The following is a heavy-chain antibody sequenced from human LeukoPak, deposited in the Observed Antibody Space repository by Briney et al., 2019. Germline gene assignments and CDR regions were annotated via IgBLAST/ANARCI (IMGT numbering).Heavy chain of an antibody. CDR3: AKDDTFCGGEGSAQDYFDS. CDR2: ITRTGYTT. Sequence: GGSLRLSCAASGFTFSNYAMTWVRQAPGKGLEWVSCITRTGYTTYYADSVKGRFTITRDNSKNTLFLQMNSLRADDTAEYYCAKDDTFCGGEGSAQDYFDSWGQGILVTVSS. CDR1: GFTFSNYA. V-gene: IGHV3-23*01. D-gene: IGHD2-21*01. J-gene: IGHJ4*02.